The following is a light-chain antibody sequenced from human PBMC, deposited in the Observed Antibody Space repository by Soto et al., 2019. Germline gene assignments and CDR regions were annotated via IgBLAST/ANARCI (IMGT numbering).Light chain of an antibody. CDR1: QSISSY. CDR2: RAS. Sequence: EVVLPHTQTTRSLPQGERATLSCRASQSISSYLAWYQHKPGQAPRLLIYRASTTAAGLPDRFSGSGSGTEFPLTISSLQSEDFAVYYCQQYHKRPITFGQGTRLEIK. J-gene: IGKJ5*01. V-gene: IGKV3D-15*01. CDR3: QQYHKRPIT.